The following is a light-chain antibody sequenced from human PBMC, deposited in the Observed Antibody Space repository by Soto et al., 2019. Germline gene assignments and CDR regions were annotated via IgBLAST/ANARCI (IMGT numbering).Light chain of an antibody. J-gene: IGLJ1*01. CDR1: SGSLS. CDR3: AAWDDSLNSLYV. CDR2: SNH. V-gene: IGLV1-44*01. Sequence: QSVLTQPPSASGTPGQRLTISCSASSGSLSVDWYQHLPGTAPKLLIQSNHQRPSGVPDRFSGSKSGTSASLAISGLQSEDDADYYCAAWDDSLNSLYVFGTGTKLTVL.